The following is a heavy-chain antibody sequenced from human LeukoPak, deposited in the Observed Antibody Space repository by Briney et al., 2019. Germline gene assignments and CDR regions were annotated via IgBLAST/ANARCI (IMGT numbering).Heavy chain of an antibody. CDR2: IRYDGSNK. J-gene: IGHJ4*02. V-gene: IGHV3-30*02. CDR1: GVTFSSYA. CDR3: AKDIYSGSYYFDY. D-gene: IGHD1-26*01. Sequence: GGSLRLSCAASGVTFSSYAMSWVRQAPGKGLEWVAFIRYDGSNKYYADSVKGRFTISRDNSKNTLYLQMNSLRAEDTAVYYCAKDIYSGSYYFDYWGQGTLVTVSS.